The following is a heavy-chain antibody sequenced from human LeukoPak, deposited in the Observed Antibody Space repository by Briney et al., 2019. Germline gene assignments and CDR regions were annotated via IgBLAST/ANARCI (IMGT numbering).Heavy chain of an antibody. D-gene: IGHD3-3*01. CDR3: ARVYDFLNRFGP. CDR1: GGSFSGYY. J-gene: IGHJ5*02. Sequence: SETLSLTCAVHGGSFSGYYWSWIRQPPGKGLEWIGEINYSGSTNYNPSLKSRVTISVDTSKNQFSLKLSSVTAADTAVYYCARVYDFLNRFGPWGQGTLVTASS. V-gene: IGHV4-34*01. CDR2: INYSGST.